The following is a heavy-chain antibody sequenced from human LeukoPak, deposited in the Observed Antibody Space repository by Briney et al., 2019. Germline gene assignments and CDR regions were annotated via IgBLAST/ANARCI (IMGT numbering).Heavy chain of an antibody. V-gene: IGHV3-30-3*01. J-gene: IGHJ6*02. CDR2: ISYDGSNK. Sequence: PGGSLRLSCAASGFTFSSYAMHWVRQAPGKGLEWVAVISYDGSNKYYADSVKGRFTISRDNSKNTLYLQMNSLRAEDTAVYYCARDQPYYYGMGVWGQGTTVTVSS. CDR1: GFTFSSYA. CDR3: ARDQPYYYGMGV.